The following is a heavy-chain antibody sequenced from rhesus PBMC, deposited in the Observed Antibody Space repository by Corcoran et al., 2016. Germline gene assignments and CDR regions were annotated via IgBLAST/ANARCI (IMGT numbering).Heavy chain of an antibody. Sequence: QVQLQESGPGLVKPSETLSLTCAVSGYSISSNYWSWIRQHPGKGLELIGYIYGSSGSTSYNPSLKSRVTISTDKSKNQFSLTVSSVTAADTAVYYWARVRTRDYFDYWGQGVLVTVSS. CDR2: IYGSSGST. J-gene: IGHJ4*01. CDR1: GYSISSNY. D-gene: IGHD2-39*01. CDR3: ARVRTRDYFDY. V-gene: IGHV4-147*01.